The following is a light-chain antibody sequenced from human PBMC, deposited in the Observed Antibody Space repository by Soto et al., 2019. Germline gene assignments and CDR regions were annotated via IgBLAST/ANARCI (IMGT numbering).Light chain of an antibody. V-gene: IGKV3-11*01. CDR1: QSVSSY. CDR2: DAS. J-gene: IGKJ2*01. CDR3: HQRSNWPRT. Sequence: EIVFTQSPATLSLSPGERATLSCRASQSVSSYLAWYQQKPGQAPRLLLYDASNRATGIPARFSGSGSGTDFSLIISRLEPEDFAIYYCHQRSNWPRTVGQRTKLEIK.